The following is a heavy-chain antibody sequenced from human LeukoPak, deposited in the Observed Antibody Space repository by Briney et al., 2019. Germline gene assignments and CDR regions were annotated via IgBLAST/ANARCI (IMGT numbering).Heavy chain of an antibody. V-gene: IGHV3-7*01. J-gene: IGHJ4*02. D-gene: IGHD2-8*01. CDR1: GFAFSKYW. CDR3: ATYTQYFAAPCTDY. Sequence: GGSLRLSCAVSGFAFSKYWMRWVRQAPGKGLEWVASIDKNGSEKRYVDSVKGRFTISRDNAQNSVYLQMTSLGAEDTALYFCATYTQYFAAPCTDYWGQGTLVTVSS. CDR2: IDKNGSEK.